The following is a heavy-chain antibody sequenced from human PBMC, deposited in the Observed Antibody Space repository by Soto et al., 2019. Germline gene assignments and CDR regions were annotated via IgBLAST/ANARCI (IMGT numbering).Heavy chain of an antibody. J-gene: IGHJ4*02. Sequence: QVQLVESGGGVVQPGRSLRLSCAASGFTFSSYGMHWVRQAPGKGLEWVAVISYDGSNKYYADSVKGRFTISRDNSKNPLYLQMNSLRAEDTAVYYCAKDYGRSSSFPPDYWGQGTLVTVSS. CDR1: GFTFSSYG. D-gene: IGHD6-6*01. V-gene: IGHV3-30*18. CDR2: ISYDGSNK. CDR3: AKDYGRSSSFPPDY.